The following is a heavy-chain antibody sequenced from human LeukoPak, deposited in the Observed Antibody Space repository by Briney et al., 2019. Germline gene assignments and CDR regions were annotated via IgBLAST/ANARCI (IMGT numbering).Heavy chain of an antibody. D-gene: IGHD2-2*01. CDR3: ARYGRGSPVVVPAAEDVIGH. J-gene: IGHJ4*02. Sequence: SETLSLTCTVSGGSISSSSYYWGWIRQPPGKGLEWIGSIYYSGSTYYNSSLKSRVTISVDTSKNQFSLKLSSVTAADTAVYYCARYGRGSPVVVPAAEDVIGHWGQGTLVTVSS. V-gene: IGHV4-39*01. CDR2: IYYSGST. CDR1: GGSISSSSYY.